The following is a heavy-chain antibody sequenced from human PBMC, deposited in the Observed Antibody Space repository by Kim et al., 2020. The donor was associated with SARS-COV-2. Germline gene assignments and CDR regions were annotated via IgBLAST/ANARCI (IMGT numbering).Heavy chain of an antibody. Sequence: GGSLRLSCAASGFTFDDYAMHWVRQAPGKGLEWVSLISGDGGSTYYADSVKGRFTISRDNSKNSLYLQMNSLRTEDTALYYCAKNPSYYCSSTSCFYYYYMDVGGKGTAVTVSS. CDR1: GFTFDDYA. J-gene: IGHJ6*03. V-gene: IGHV3-43*02. D-gene: IGHD2-2*01. CDR3: AKNPSYYCSSTSCFYYYYMDV. CDR2: ISGDGGST.